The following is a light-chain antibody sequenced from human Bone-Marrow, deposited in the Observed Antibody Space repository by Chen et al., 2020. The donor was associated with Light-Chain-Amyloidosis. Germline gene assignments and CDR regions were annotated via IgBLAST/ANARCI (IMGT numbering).Light chain of an antibody. V-gene: IGKV1-12*01. J-gene: IGKJ1*01. CDR3: QQSNSFPRT. CDR2: GAS. Sequence: DLQLTQPPSSVSASVGDRVTITCRANQAISRWLAWYQQKPGKAPQLLIYGASTLQSGVPSRFSGSGSGTDFTLTINTLQPEDFATYYCQQSNSFPRTFGQGTKVEIK. CDR1: QAISRW.